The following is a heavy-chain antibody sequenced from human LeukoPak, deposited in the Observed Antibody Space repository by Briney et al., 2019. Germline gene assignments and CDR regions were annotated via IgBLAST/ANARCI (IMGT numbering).Heavy chain of an antibody. CDR1: GYTVTSYY. CDR2: INPSGGST. CDR3: ARVPVRSSAFDI. Sequence: ASVKVSCKASGYTVTSYYMHWVRQAPGQGLKWMGIINPSGGSTSYAQKFQGRVTMTRDMSTSTVYMELSSLRSEDTAVYYCARVPVRSSAFDIWGQGTMVTVSS. J-gene: IGHJ3*02. D-gene: IGHD3-16*02. V-gene: IGHV1-46*01.